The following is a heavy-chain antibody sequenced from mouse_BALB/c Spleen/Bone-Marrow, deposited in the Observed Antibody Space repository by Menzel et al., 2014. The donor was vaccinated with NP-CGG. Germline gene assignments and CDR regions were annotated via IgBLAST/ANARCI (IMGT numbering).Heavy chain of an antibody. CDR3: NVWDGNYVFDY. V-gene: IGHV14-4*02. D-gene: IGHD2-1*01. CDR2: ILPENGDT. CDR1: GYTIKNYY. Sequence: VQLQQSGAELMRSGASVKISCKASGYTIKNYYIEWVKQRPGHGLEWIGWILPENGDTDYNPKFQGKATMTADTSSNTAYLQLSSLTSEDTAVYYCNVWDGNYVFDYWGQGTTLTVSS. J-gene: IGHJ2*01.